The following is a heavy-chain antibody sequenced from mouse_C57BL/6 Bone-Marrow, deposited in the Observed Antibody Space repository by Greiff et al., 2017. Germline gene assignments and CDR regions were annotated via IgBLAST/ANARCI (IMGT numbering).Heavy chain of an antibody. Sequence: EVKVVESGGGLVKPGGSLKLSCAASGFTFSDYGMHWVRQAPEKGLEWVAYISSGSSTIYYADTVKGRFTISRDNAKNTLFLQMTSLRSEDTAMYYCARGDDYDGRSSWFAYWGQGTLVTVSA. CDR2: ISSGSSTI. CDR3: ARGDDYDGRSSWFAY. J-gene: IGHJ3*01. D-gene: IGHD2-4*01. CDR1: GFTFSDYG. V-gene: IGHV5-17*01.